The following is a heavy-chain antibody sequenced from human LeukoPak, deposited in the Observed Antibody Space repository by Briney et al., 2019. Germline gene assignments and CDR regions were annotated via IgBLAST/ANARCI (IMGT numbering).Heavy chain of an antibody. CDR1: GDSISSPSSY. CDR2: IHSSGST. V-gene: IGHV4-39*07. D-gene: IGHD6-13*01. J-gene: IGHJ5*02. CDR3: AKGDPFRAGWFDP. Sequence: SETLSLTCTVSGDSISSPSSYWGWIRQPPEKGLEWIATIHSSGSTYSNPSLKSRVTISVHTSKNQLSLKLISLTAADTAVYYCAKGDPFRAGWFDPWGQGILVTVSS.